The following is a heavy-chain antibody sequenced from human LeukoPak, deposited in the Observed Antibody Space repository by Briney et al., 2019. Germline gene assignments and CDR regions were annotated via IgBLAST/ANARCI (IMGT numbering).Heavy chain of an antibody. J-gene: IGHJ5*02. CDR1: GFTFSSYG. V-gene: IGHV3-33*01. CDR3: AREEYDSSGYSRFDP. CDR2: IWYDGSNK. Sequence: GGSPRLSCAASGFTFSSYGMHWVRQAPGKGLEWVAVIWYDGSNKYYADSVKGRFTISRDNSKNTLYLQMNSLRAEDTAVYYCAREEYDSSGYSRFDPWGQGTLVTVSS. D-gene: IGHD3-22*01.